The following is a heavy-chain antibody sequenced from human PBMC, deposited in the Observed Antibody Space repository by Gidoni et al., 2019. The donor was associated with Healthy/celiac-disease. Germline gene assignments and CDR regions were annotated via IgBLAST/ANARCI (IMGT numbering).Heavy chain of an antibody. Sequence: GGVVQPGRSLRLSCAASGFTFSSYGMHWVRQAPGKGLEWVAVIWYDGSNKYYADSVKGRFTISRDKSKNTLYLQMNSLRAEDTAVYYCARDQNYYGSGSYFLDYWGQGTLVTVSS. V-gene: IGHV3-33*01. CDR1: GFTFSSYG. CDR3: ARDQNYYGSGSYFLDY. D-gene: IGHD3-10*01. J-gene: IGHJ4*02. CDR2: IWYDGSNK.